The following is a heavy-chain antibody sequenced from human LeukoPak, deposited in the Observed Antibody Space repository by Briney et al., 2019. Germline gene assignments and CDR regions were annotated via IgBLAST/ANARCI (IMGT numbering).Heavy chain of an antibody. Sequence: PGRSLRLSCAASGFTIGAYSMHWIRQAPGKGLEWVAVISYDGSNNDYADSVKGRFTISRDNSKNTFFLQMNSLSAEDTAVYYCANIKEGHYGDYVFDYWGQGTLVTVSS. D-gene: IGHD4-17*01. CDR3: ANIKEGHYGDYVFDY. V-gene: IGHV3-30*18. J-gene: IGHJ4*02. CDR1: GFTIGAYS. CDR2: ISYDGSNN.